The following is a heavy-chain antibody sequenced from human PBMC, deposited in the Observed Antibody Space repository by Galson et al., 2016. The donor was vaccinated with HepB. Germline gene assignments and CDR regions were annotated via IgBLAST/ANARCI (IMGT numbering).Heavy chain of an antibody. J-gene: IGHJ5*02. CDR1: GFSLNTSGVG. CDR3: AHRHNVIVSAATVGWFGP. D-gene: IGHD2-2*01. Sequence: PALVKPTQTLMVTCTFSGFSLNTSGVGVGWIRQPPGKALEWLALIYWDDDKRYSPSLKSRLTITKDTSKNQVVLTMTNMDPVDTATYYCAHRHNVIVSAATVGWFGPWGQGTLVTVSS. V-gene: IGHV2-5*02. CDR2: IYWDDDK.